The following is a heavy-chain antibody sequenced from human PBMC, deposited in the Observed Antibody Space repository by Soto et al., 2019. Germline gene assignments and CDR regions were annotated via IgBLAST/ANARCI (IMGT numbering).Heavy chain of an antibody. CDR1: GDTFNFYT. CDR2: IIPMLGMS. J-gene: IGHJ4*02. Sequence: QVQLVQSGAEVKKPGSPVRVSCTASGDTFNFYTISWVRQVPGQGPEWMGRIIPMLGMSNYAQKFQGRVTIMADKPPNPVYMNLSGLTSEDTAVYYCATNYGSGSTHFDYWGQGTLVTVSS. V-gene: IGHV1-69*02. CDR3: ATNYGSGSTHFDY. D-gene: IGHD3-10*01.